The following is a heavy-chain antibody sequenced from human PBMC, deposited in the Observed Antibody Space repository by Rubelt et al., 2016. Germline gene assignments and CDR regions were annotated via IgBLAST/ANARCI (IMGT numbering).Heavy chain of an antibody. V-gene: IGHV4-34*01. CDR1: GGSFSGYC. CDR3: ARGRIAVAGPSGRRYFDL. D-gene: IGHD6-19*01. CDR2: INHSGST. J-gene: IGHJ2*01. Sequence: QVQLQQWGAGLLKPSETLSLTCAVYGGSFSGYCWSWIRQPPGKGLEWIGEINHSGSTNYNPSLKGRVTISVDTSKNQFSRKLSAVTAADTAVYYCARGRIAVAGPSGRRYFDLWGRGTLVTVSS.